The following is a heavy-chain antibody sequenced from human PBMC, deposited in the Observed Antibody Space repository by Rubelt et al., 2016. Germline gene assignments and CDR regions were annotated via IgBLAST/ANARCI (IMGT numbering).Heavy chain of an antibody. CDR3: ARASSGSPRFGFDY. D-gene: IGHD6-25*01. Sequence: QVQLQQWGAGLLKPSETLSLTCAVYGGSFSGYYWSWIRQPPGKGLEWIGEINHSGSTNYNPSLKSRVTISIDTSKTQLSLKLISVTAADTAVYYCARASSGSPRFGFDYWGQGTLVTVSS. J-gene: IGHJ4*02. V-gene: IGHV4-34*01. CDR2: INHSGST. CDR1: GGSFSGYY.